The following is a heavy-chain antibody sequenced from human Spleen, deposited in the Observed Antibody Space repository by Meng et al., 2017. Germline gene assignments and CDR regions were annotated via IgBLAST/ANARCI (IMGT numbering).Heavy chain of an antibody. Sequence: VQLGGSVGGLVQPGGSLRLSCAASGFTFSSYAMSWVRQAPGKGLEWVSAISGSSGSTYYADSVKGRFTISRDSSRDTLYLQMNSLRAEDTAVYYCAKGGGSAWYGPSDYWGQGTLVTVSS. CDR3: AKGGGSAWYGPSDY. V-gene: IGHV3-23*04. J-gene: IGHJ4*02. D-gene: IGHD6-19*01. CDR2: ISGSSGST. CDR1: GFTFSSYA.